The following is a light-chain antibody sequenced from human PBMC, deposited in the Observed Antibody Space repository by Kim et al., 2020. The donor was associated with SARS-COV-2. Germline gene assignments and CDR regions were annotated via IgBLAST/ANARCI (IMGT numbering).Light chain of an antibody. J-gene: IGKJ1*01. CDR1: QSIGTW. CDR2: KAS. CDR3: QQYGYNSPWT. V-gene: IGKV1-5*03. Sequence: SLGDRVTSTCRASQSIGTWLAWFQQKPGKAPNLLIYKASYLNSGVPSRFSGSGSGTEFTLTVSSLQPDDFATYYCQQYGYNSPWTFGQGTKVDIK.